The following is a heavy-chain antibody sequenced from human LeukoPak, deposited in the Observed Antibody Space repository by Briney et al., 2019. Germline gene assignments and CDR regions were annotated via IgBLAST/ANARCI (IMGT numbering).Heavy chain of an antibody. CDR2: IKHSGIT. D-gene: IGHD3-16*02. J-gene: IGHJ4*02. CDR1: GGSFSGYD. Sequence: PSDTLSLTCAVYGGSFSGYDWSCIRQPPGKGLEGMGEIKHSGITNYNPSLKNPVTISVDTSKSQFSLKLSSVTAADPAVYYCANLAGYVWGSYCYRFFDYWGQGPLVPVSS. V-gene: IGHV4-34*01. CDR3: ANLAGYVWGSYCYRFFDY.